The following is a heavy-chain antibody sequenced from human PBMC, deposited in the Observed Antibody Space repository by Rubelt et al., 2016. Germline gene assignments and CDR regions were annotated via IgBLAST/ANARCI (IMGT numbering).Heavy chain of an antibody. V-gene: IGHV3-30*04. D-gene: IGHD3-22*01. J-gene: IGHJ6*02. CDR2: ISYDGGNK. CDR1: GFTFSHSA. CDR3: ARAQAPYYYDSSGYEYGMDG. Sequence: VVQPGRSLRLSCAASGFTFSHSAMHWVRQAPGEGLEWVALISYDGGNKNYADSVKGRFTISRDNSENTLSLQMNGLRGDDTAVYYCARAQAPYYYDSSGYEYGMDGWGQGTTVTVSS.